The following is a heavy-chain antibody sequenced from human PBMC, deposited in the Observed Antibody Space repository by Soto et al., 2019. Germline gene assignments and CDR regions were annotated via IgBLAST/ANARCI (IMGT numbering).Heavy chain of an antibody. D-gene: IGHD3-16*01. CDR1: GYSFTSYW. CDR2: IYPGDSDT. V-gene: IGHV5-51*01. Sequence: EVQLVQSGAEVKKPGESLKISCKGSGYSFTSYWIGWVRQMPGKGLEWMGIIYPGDSDTRYSPSFQGQVTSSADKSISTAYLQWSSLKASDTGRYYCARGRRVGLAPGGDDYWGQGTLVTVSS. CDR3: ARGRRVGLAPGGDDY. J-gene: IGHJ4*02.